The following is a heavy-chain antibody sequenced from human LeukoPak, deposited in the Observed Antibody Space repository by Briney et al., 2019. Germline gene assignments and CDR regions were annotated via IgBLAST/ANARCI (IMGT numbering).Heavy chain of an antibody. D-gene: IGHD3-10*01. J-gene: IGHJ4*02. CDR2: IYYSGST. CDR1: GGSISSSSYY. V-gene: IGHV4-39*01. Sequence: PSETLSLTCTVSGGSISSSSYYWGWIRQPPGKGLEWIGSIYYSGSTYYNPSLKSRVTISVDTSKNQFSLKLSSVTAADTAVYYCARHYYYGSGSYPYYFDYWGQGTLVTVSS. CDR3: ARHYYYGSGSYPYYFDY.